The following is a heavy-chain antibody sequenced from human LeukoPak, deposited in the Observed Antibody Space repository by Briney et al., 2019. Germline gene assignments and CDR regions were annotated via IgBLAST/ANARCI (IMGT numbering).Heavy chain of an antibody. D-gene: IGHD6-19*01. V-gene: IGHV4-59*08. CDR1: GGSISSYY. Sequence: SETLSLTCTVSGGSISSYYWSWIRQPPGKGLEWIEYIYYSGSTNYNPSLKSRVTISVDTSKNQFSLKLSSVTAADTAVYYCARRTIAVGDAFDIWGQGTMVTVSS. J-gene: IGHJ3*02. CDR2: IYYSGST. CDR3: ARRTIAVGDAFDI.